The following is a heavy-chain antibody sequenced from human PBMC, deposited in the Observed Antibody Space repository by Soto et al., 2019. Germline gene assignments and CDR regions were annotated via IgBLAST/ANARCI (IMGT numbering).Heavy chain of an antibody. Sequence: ESGGGLVQPGGSLRLSCAASGFTLSSYWMSWVRQAPGKGLEWVANIKQDGSEKYYVDSVKGRFTISRDNAKNSLYLQMNSLRAEDTAVYYCARSSSSSSSYYYYGMDVWGQGTTVTVSS. CDR3: ARSSSSSSSYYYYGMDV. V-gene: IGHV3-7*05. CDR1: GFTLSSYW. CDR2: IKQDGSEK. D-gene: IGHD6-6*01. J-gene: IGHJ6*02.